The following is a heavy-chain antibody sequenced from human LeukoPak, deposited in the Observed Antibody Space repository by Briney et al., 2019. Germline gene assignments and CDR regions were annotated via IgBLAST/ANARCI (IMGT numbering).Heavy chain of an antibody. J-gene: IGHJ4*02. V-gene: IGHV3-21*01. CDR2: ISTSSSYI. CDR3: ARGTLNIPGEHGAFDY. CDR1: GFTFSSYS. D-gene: IGHD1-14*01. Sequence: GGSLRLSCAASGFTFSSYSMNWVRQAPGKGLEWVSSISTSSSYIHYADSVKGRFAISRDNAKNSLYLQMNSLRAEDTAVYYCARGTLNIPGEHGAFDYWGQGTLVTVSS.